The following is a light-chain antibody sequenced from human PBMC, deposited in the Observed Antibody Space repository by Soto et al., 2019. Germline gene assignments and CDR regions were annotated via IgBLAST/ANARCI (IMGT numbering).Light chain of an antibody. Sequence: DIVFTQSPGTPSLSPGESATLSCRASQSVSSGYLAWYQQKPGQAPRLLIYGASTRATGIPDRFSGSGSGTDFTLTISRLEPEDFAVYYCQQYSSSPSITFGQGTRLEIK. J-gene: IGKJ5*01. V-gene: IGKV3-20*01. CDR3: QQYSSSPSIT. CDR1: QSVSSGY. CDR2: GAS.